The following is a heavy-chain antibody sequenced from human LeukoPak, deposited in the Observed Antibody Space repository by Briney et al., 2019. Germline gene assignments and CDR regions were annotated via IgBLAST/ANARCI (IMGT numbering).Heavy chain of an antibody. J-gene: IGHJ3*01. CDR3: AAELYGVYTDCCTFHL. CDR1: GFTFITSA. CDR2: IIVGSGAT. Sequence: SVKVSFKTSGFTFITSAVQWVRQARGQPLEWIGWIIVGSGATNYAQSLQGRFTITRDMSTNTAYMELSSLGSEDSAVYYCAAELYGVYTDCCTFHLWGQGTLVTVSS. D-gene: IGHD4-17*01. V-gene: IGHV1-58*01.